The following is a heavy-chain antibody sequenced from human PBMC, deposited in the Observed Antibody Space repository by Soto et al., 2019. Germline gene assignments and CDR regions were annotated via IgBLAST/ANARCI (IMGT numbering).Heavy chain of an antibody. CDR2: IDPSDSYT. D-gene: IGHD3-10*01. V-gene: IGHV5-10-1*01. CDR1: GYSFTSYW. Sequence: GESLKISCKGSGYSFTSYWISWVRQMPGKGLEWMGRIDPSDSYTNYSPSFQGHVTISADKSISTAYLRWSSLKASDTAMYYCARPAAGLMDVWGQGTTVTVSS. J-gene: IGHJ6*02. CDR3: ARPAAGLMDV.